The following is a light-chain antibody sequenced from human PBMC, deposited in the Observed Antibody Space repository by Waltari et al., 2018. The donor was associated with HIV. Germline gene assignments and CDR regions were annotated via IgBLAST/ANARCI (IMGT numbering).Light chain of an antibody. J-gene: IGLJ2*01. V-gene: IGLV2-23*02. Sequence: QSALTQPASVSGSPGQSITISCTGTSSDVGDYNYVSWYQQHPGKAPKRMIYDVNKRPSGVSNRFSGSKSGNTASLTISGLQAEDEADYYCCSYAGSSTVVFGGGTKLTVL. CDR3: CSYAGSSTVV. CDR1: SSDVGDYNY. CDR2: DVN.